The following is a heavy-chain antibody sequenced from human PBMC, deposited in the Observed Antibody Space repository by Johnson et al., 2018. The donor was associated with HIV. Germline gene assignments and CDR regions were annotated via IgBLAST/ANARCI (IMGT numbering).Heavy chain of an antibody. CDR2: ISYDGSIK. CDR1: GFTFNSYA. V-gene: IGHV3-30*04. D-gene: IGHD5-18*01. CDR3: ARGGIRGYSYGPGAFDI. J-gene: IGHJ3*02. Sequence: QVQLVESGGGVVQPGRSLRLSCGASGFTFNSYAIHWVRQAPGKGLEWVGVISYDGSIKYYADSVKGRFTISRDNSKNTLYLQMNSLRAEDTAVYYCARGGIRGYSYGPGAFDIWGQGTMVTVSS.